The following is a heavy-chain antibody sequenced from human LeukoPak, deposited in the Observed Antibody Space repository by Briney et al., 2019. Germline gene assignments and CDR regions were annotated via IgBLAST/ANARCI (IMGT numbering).Heavy chain of an antibody. V-gene: IGHV3-53*01. D-gene: IGHD5-12*01. CDR2: IYSPGSP. CDR1: GFTFSINY. CDR3: ASFSGYAFDY. Sequence: GGSLRLSCAASGFTFSINYMSWVRQAPGKGLEGVSVIYSPGSPYYAPSVKRRFPISRDNSKTTLYLQMNSLRPEDTAVYYCASFSGYAFDYWGQGTLVTVSS. J-gene: IGHJ4*02.